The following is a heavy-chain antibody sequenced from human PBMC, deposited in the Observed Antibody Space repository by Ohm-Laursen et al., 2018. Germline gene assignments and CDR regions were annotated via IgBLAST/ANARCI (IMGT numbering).Heavy chain of an antibody. J-gene: IGHJ4*02. CDR3: AKGGHWNYHCFDS. CDR2: ISYDGSNK. D-gene: IGHD1-7*01. V-gene: IGHV3-30*18. CDR1: GFTFSSYG. Sequence: SLRLSCAASGFTFSSYGMHWVRKAPGKGLEWVAVISYDGSNKYYADSVKGRFTISRDNSKNTLYLQMSRLIPEDTAVYYCAKGGHWNYHCFDSWGQGTLVTVSS.